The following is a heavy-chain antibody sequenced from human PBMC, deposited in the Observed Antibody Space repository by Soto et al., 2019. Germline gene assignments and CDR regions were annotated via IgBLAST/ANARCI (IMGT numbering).Heavy chain of an antibody. CDR1: GFTFSSYS. D-gene: IGHD2-2*01. Sequence: LRLSCAASGFTFSSYSMNWVRQAPGKGLEWVSSISSSSSYIYYADSVKGRFTISRDNAKNSLYLQMNSLRAEDTAVYYCARDGVGDIVVVPAAIKAYYYYGMGVWGQGTTVTVSS. CDR3: ARDGVGDIVVVPAAIKAYYYYGMGV. V-gene: IGHV3-21*01. CDR2: ISSSSSYI. J-gene: IGHJ6*02.